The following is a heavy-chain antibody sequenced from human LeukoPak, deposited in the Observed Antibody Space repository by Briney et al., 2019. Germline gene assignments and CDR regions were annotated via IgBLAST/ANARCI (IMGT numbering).Heavy chain of an antibody. D-gene: IGHD3-22*01. V-gene: IGHV4-59*08. J-gene: IGHJ1*01. CDR3: ARADDSSGYYYSQYFQH. CDR2: IYYSGST. Sequence: SETLSLTCTVSGGSISSYYWSWIRQPPGKGLEWIGYIYYSGSTNYTPSLKSRVTISVDTSKNQFSLKLSSVPAADTAVYYCARADDSSGYYYSQYFQHWGQGTLVTVSS. CDR1: GGSISSYY.